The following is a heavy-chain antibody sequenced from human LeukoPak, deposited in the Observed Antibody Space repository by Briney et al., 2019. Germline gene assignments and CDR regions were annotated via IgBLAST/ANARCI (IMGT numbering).Heavy chain of an antibody. CDR3: ARDDSSTTVTTFDY. CDR1: GFIFSNYG. J-gene: IGHJ4*02. Sequence: GRSLRLSCAASGFIFSNYGTDWVRQAPGKGLEWVAVISYDGSSKYYADSVKGRFTISRDNAKNSLYLQMNSLRAEDTAVYYCARDDSSTTVTTFDYWGQGTLVTVSS. D-gene: IGHD4-17*01. CDR2: ISYDGSSK. V-gene: IGHV3-30*03.